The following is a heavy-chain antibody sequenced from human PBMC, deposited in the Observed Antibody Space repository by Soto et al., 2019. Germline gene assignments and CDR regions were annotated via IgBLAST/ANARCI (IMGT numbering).Heavy chain of an antibody. CDR2: INTDNGYT. CDR3: ARAGNCTSTTCFSGWLDP. CDR1: GYTFTNYS. Sequence: QVQLVQSGAEVKKPGASVKVSCKASGYTFTNYSMRWVRQAPGQRLEWMGWINTDNGYTRDAERFQDRVTLTRDTSANTAYMELSSLTYEDTAVYYCARAGNCTSTTCFSGWLDPWGQGTLVTVSS. J-gene: IGHJ5*02. V-gene: IGHV1-3*04. D-gene: IGHD2-2*01.